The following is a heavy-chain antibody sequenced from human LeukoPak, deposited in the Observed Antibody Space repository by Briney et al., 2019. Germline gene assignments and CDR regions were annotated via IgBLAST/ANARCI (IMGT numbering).Heavy chain of an antibody. CDR2: IYPGDSDT. J-gene: IGHJ4*02. CDR1: GYSFTSYW. D-gene: IGHD3-16*02. Sequence: GESLKISCKGSGYSFTSYWIGWVRQMPGKGLEWMGIIYPGDSDTRYSPSFQGQVTISADKSISTAYLQWSSLKASDTAMNYCARRRKYYDYVWGSYRYGYFDYWGQGTLVTVSS. V-gene: IGHV5-51*01. CDR3: ARRRKYYDYVWGSYRYGYFDY.